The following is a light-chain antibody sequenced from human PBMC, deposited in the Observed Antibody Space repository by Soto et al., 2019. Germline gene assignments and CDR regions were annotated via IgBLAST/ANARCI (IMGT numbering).Light chain of an antibody. J-gene: IGKJ2*01. CDR1: ESVSKY. CDR2: EAS. CDR3: QQYGSSPAT. Sequence: EVVLTQSPATLSVSPGERAILSCRASESVSKYLAWYQQKPGQAPRLLIYEASARATGIPDRFSGSGSGTDFTLTISRLEPEDFAVYYCQQYGSSPATFGQGTKLEIK. V-gene: IGKV3-20*01.